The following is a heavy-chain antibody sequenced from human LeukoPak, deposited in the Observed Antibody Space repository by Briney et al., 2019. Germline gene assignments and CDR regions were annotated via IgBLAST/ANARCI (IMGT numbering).Heavy chain of an antibody. CDR3: VKHSLYYYGSETCFDY. CDR1: GFTFSTYG. J-gene: IGHJ4*02. CDR2: ISYSDDST. V-gene: IGHV3-23*01. Sequence: PGGSLRLSCAASGFTFSTYGMGWVRQAPGKGLEWVSSISYSDDSTYYADSVKGRFTISRDNSKNTLSLQMNSQRAEDTAVYYCVKHSLYYYGSETCFDYWGQGTLVTVSS. D-gene: IGHD3-10*01.